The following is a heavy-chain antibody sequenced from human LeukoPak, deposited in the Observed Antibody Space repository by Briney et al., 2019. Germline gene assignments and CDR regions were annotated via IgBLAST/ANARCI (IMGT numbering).Heavy chain of an antibody. V-gene: IGHV3-21*01. D-gene: IGHD1-1*01. CDR1: GFTFSSYS. CDR2: ITSGSSYI. CDR3: ATGTTSGSYYFAY. Sequence: GGSLRLSCAASGFTFSSYSKNWVRQAPGKGLEWVSSITSGSSYIYYTDSVKGRFTISRDNAKNSLYLQMNSLRAEDTAVYYCATGTTSGSYYFAYWGQGTLVTVSS. J-gene: IGHJ4*02.